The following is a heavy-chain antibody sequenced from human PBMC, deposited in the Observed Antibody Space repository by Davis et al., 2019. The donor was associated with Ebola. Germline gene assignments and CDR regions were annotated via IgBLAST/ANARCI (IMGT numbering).Heavy chain of an antibody. V-gene: IGHV3-30*02. CDR2: IRYDGSNK. Sequence: GGSLRLSCAASGFTFSSYGMHWVRQAPGKGLEWVEFIRYDGSNKYYADSVKGRFTISRDNSKNTLYLQMNSLRAEDTAVYYCAKEIFGASYYYYGMDVWGQGTTVTVSS. CDR3: AKEIFGASYYYYGMDV. CDR1: GFTFSSYG. J-gene: IGHJ6*02. D-gene: IGHD2/OR15-2a*01.